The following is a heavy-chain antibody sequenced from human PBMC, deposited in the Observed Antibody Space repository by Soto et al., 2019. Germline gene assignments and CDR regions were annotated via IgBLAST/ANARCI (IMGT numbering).Heavy chain of an antibody. CDR3: ASPPTYDSSGYYLY. CDR2: IIPIFGTA. V-gene: IGHV1-69*13. Sequence: GASLKISCEASGGAFSIYAISWVRQAPGQGLEWMGGIIPIFGTANYAQKFQGRVTITADESTSTAYMELSSLRSEDTAVYYCASPPTYDSSGYYLYWGQGTLVTVSS. CDR1: GGAFSIYA. J-gene: IGHJ4*02. D-gene: IGHD3-22*01.